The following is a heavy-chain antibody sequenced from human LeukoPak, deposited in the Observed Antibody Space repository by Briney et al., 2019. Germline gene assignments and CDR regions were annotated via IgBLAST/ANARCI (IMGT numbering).Heavy chain of an antibody. CDR3: AKEGITGWHVPVYYFDY. CDR2: ISGSGGST. V-gene: IGHV3-23*01. J-gene: IGHJ4*02. CDR1: GFTFSSYA. D-gene: IGHD6-19*01. Sequence: GGSLRLSCAASGFTFSSYAMSWVRQAPGMGLEWVSAISGSGGSTYYADSVKGRFTISRDNSKNTLYLQMNSLRAEDTAVYYCAKEGITGWHVPVYYFDYWGQGTLVTVSS.